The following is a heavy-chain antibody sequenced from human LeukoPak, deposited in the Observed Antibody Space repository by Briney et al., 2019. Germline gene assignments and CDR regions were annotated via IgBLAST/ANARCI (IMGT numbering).Heavy chain of an antibody. V-gene: IGHV1-69*13. J-gene: IGHJ6*02. CDR1: GGTFSGYA. D-gene: IGHD6-6*01. CDR3: ARGTSSIAARPSNYYGMDV. CDR2: IIPIFGTA. Sequence: ASVKVSCKASGGTFSGYAISWVRQAPGQGLEWMGGIIPIFGTANYAQKFQGRVTITADESTSTAYMELSSLRSEDTAVYYCARGTSSIAARPSNYYGMDVWGQGTTVTVSS.